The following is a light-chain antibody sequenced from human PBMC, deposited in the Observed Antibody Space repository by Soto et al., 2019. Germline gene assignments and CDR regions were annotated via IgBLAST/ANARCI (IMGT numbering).Light chain of an antibody. J-gene: IGKJ2*01. CDR1: QSVSSRY. Sequence: EIVLTQSPGTLSLSPGERASLSCRASQSVSSRYLGWYQQKPGQAPRLLIYGASSRATGIPDRFSGGGSGTDFTLTISRLEPEDFAVYYCQQYGSSPYTFSQGTKLEIK. CDR3: QQYGSSPYT. CDR2: GAS. V-gene: IGKV3-20*01.